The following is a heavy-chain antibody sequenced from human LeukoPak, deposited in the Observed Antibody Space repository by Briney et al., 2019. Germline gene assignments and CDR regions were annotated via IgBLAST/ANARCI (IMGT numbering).Heavy chain of an antibody. J-gene: IGHJ6*03. CDR3: AKNGDRGAYCSGGSCYPYYYYYYMDV. CDR1: GFTFSNYA. CDR2: ISGSGERT. V-gene: IGHV3-23*01. D-gene: IGHD2-15*01. Sequence: GGSLRLSCIASGFTFSNYAMSWVRQAPGEGLEWVSAISGSGERTYYVDSVKGRFTISRDNSKNTLSLQMNSLRAEDTAIYYCAKNGDRGAYCSGGSCYPYYYYYYMDVWGKGTTVTISS.